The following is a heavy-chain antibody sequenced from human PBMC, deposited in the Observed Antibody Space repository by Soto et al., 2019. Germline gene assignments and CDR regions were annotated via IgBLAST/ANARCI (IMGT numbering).Heavy chain of an antibody. Sequence: EVHLVESGGGLVQPGGSLRLSCAASGFSFSSYWMHWVRQVPGKGLVWLSRINTDGSTKSYAVSVKGRFTTSRDNAEEPVFLQMNSLRAEDKALYYSTSVRRGAWYFDLWGRGTPTTVSS. D-gene: IGHD3-10*01. CDR1: GFSFSSYW. CDR3: TSVRRGAWYFDL. CDR2: INTDGSTK. V-gene: IGHV3-74*01. J-gene: IGHJ2*01.